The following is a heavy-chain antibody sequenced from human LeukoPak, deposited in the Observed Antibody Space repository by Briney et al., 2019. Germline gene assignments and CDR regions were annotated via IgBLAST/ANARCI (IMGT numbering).Heavy chain of an antibody. CDR1: GGTFSSYA. CDR2: IIPILGIA. D-gene: IGHD6-13*01. V-gene: IGHV1-69*04. Sequence: ASVKVSCTASGGTFSSYAISWVRQAPGQGLEWMGRIIPILGIANYAQKFQGRVTITADKSTSTAYMELSSLRSEDTAVYYCARVPGIAAAGLYGMDVWGQGTTATVSS. J-gene: IGHJ6*02. CDR3: ARVPGIAAAGLYGMDV.